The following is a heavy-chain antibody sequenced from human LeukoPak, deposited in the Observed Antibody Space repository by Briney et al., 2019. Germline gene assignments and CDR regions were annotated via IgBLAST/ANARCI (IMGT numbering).Heavy chain of an antibody. Sequence: GGSLRLSCAASGFTFSSYAMHWVRQAPGKGLEYVSAISSNGGSTYYANSVKGRFTISRDNSKNTLYLQMGSLRAEDMAVYYCAKGLNRRIAVAGLRGFDYWGQGTLVTVSS. CDR3: AKGLNRRIAVAGLRGFDY. V-gene: IGHV3-64*01. CDR1: GFTFSSYA. J-gene: IGHJ4*02. CDR2: ISSNGGST. D-gene: IGHD6-19*01.